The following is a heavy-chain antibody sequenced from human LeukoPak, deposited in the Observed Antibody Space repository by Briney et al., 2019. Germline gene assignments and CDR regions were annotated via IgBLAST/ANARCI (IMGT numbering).Heavy chain of an antibody. Sequence: GGSLRLSCAASGFTFSSYSMNWVRQAPGKGLEWVSPISSSSSYIYYADSVKGRFTISRDNAKNSLYLQMNSLRAEDTAVYYCARDPGSSWYGGLDYWGQGTLVTVSS. CDR2: ISSSSSYI. CDR1: GFTFSSYS. J-gene: IGHJ4*02. V-gene: IGHV3-21*01. D-gene: IGHD6-13*01. CDR3: ARDPGSSWYGGLDY.